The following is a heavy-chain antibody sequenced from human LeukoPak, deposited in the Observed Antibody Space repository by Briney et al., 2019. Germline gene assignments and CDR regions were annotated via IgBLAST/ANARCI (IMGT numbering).Heavy chain of an antibody. J-gene: IGHJ4*02. D-gene: IGHD3/OR15-3a*01. Sequence: PGGSLRLSYEASGLIVSRNYMRWVRQAPGKGLEWVSALYRGGSIYYAGAVKGRFTISRDNSKKTLYLQMNSLRAEDTAVYYCARDPSRGLYYFDHWGQGTLVTVSS. V-gene: IGHV3-53*01. CDR1: GLIVSRNY. CDR3: ARDPSRGLYYFDH. CDR2: LYRGGSI.